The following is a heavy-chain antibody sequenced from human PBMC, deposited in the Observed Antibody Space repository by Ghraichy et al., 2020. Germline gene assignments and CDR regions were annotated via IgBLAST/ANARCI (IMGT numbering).Heavy chain of an antibody. CDR1: GYTFTNYG. Sequence: ASVKVSCKASGYTFTNYGITWVRQAPGQGLEWMGWISAYNGKTNYAQKLQGRVTMTTDTSTSTAYMELRSLRSDDTAVYYCARDPVLRFLEWLSPEVAAQGGMDVWGQGTTVTVSS. D-gene: IGHD3-3*01. CDR3: ARDPVLRFLEWLSPEVAAQGGMDV. J-gene: IGHJ6*02. V-gene: IGHV1-18*04. CDR2: ISAYNGKT.